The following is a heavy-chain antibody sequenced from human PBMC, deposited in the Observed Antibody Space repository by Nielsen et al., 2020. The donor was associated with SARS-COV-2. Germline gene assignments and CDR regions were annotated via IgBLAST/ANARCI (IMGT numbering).Heavy chain of an antibody. Sequence: GESLKISCAASGFTFSDYYMSWIRQAPGKGLEWVSYISSSGSTIYYADSVKGRFTISRGNAKNSLYLQMNSLRAEDTAVYYCARGRYDFWSGYYYYYYGMDVWGQGTTVTVSS. D-gene: IGHD3-3*01. CDR3: ARGRYDFWSGYYYYYYGMDV. J-gene: IGHJ6*02. V-gene: IGHV3-11*04. CDR1: GFTFSDYY. CDR2: ISSSGSTI.